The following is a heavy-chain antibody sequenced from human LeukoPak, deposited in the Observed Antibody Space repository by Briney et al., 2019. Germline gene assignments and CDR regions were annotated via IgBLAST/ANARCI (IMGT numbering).Heavy chain of an antibody. J-gene: IGHJ4*02. CDR3: ARDRIAAAASGGQAFDY. D-gene: IGHD6-13*01. CDR1: GYTFTSYA. CDR2: INTNTGNP. Sequence: GASVKVSCKASGYTFTSYAMNWVRQAPGQGLEWMGWINTNTGNPTYAQGFTGRFVFSLDTSVSTAYLQISSLKAEDTAVYYCARDRIAAAASGGQAFDYWGQGTLVTVSS. V-gene: IGHV7-4-1*02.